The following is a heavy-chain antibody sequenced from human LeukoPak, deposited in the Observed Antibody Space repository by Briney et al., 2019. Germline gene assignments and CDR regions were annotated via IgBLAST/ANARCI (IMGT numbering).Heavy chain of an antibody. V-gene: IGHV3-15*01. Sequence: GGSLRLSCAASGFTVSSNYMSWVRQAPGKGLEWVGRIKSKTDGGTTDYAAPVKGRFTISRDDSKNTLYLQMNSLKTEDTAVYYCSTTYYYDSSEGYWGQGTLVTVSS. CDR2: IKSKTDGGTT. J-gene: IGHJ4*02. CDR3: STTYYYDSSEGY. CDR1: GFTVSSNY. D-gene: IGHD3-22*01.